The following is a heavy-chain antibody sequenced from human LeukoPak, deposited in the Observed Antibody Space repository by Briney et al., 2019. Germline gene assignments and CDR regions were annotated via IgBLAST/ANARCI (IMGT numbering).Heavy chain of an antibody. CDR2: INWSGDSS. CDR3: ARDDVSSTISPPYYMDV. Sequence: GGSLRLSCAASGFTFHNYGMSWVRHVPGKGLEWVSGINWSGDSSSYADSVKGRFTVSRDNAQNSLYLQMNSLRAEDTALYFCARDDVSSTISPPYYMDVWGEGITVTVSS. J-gene: IGHJ6*03. V-gene: IGHV3-20*04. D-gene: IGHD2-2*01. CDR1: GFTFHNYG.